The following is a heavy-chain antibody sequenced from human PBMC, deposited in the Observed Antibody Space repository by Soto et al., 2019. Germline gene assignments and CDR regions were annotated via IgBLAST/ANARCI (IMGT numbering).Heavy chain of an antibody. V-gene: IGHV5-10-1*01. CDR3: ARRGAVAGTRNYYYGVDV. CDR1: GYSFTSYW. CDR2: IDPSDSYT. J-gene: IGHJ6*02. Sequence: GESLKISCKGSGYSFTSYWISWVRQMPGKGLEWMGRIDPSDSYTNYSPSFQGHVTISADKSISTAYLQWSSLKASDTAMYYCARRGAVAGTRNYYYGVDVWGQGTTVTVSS. D-gene: IGHD6-19*01.